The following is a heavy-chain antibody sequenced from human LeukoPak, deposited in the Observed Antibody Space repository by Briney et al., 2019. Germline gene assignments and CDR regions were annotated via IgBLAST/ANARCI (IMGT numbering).Heavy chain of an antibody. J-gene: IGHJ3*02. D-gene: IGHD2-8*01. V-gene: IGHV3-7*01. CDR2: IKQDGSAK. Sequence: GGSLRLSCAASGFTFSQYWMSWVRQAPGKGLAWVANIKQDGSAKYYMDSVKGRFTISRDNAKNSLYLQMNSLGAEDTAVYYCARVNPLMAPGAFDIWGQGTMVAVSS. CDR3: ARVNPLMAPGAFDI. CDR1: GFTFSQYW.